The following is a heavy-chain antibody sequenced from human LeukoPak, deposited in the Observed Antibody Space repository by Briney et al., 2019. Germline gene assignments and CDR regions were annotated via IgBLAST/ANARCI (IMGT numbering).Heavy chain of an antibody. D-gene: IGHD3-10*01. CDR1: GGSISSGGYY. CDR3: ARVPGYITMVRGVIDY. CDR2: INHSGST. J-gene: IGHJ4*02. Sequence: SQTLSLTCTVSGGSISSGGYYWSWIRQPPGKGLEWIGEINHSGSTNYNPSLKSRVTISVDTSKNQFSLKLSSVTAADTAVYYCARVPGYITMVRGVIDYWGQGTLVTVSS. V-gene: IGHV4-30-2*01.